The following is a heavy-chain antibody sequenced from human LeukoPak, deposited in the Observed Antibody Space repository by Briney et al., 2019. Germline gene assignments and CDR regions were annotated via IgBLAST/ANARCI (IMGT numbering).Heavy chain of an antibody. CDR1: GYTFTGYY. CDR3: ARDRYSGYDYHFDY. V-gene: IGHV1-2*02. CDR2: INPNSGGT. J-gene: IGHJ4*02. Sequence: ASVKVCCKASGYTFTGYYMHWARQAPGQGLEWMGWINPNSGGTNYAQKFQGRVTMTRDTSISTAYMELSRLRSDDTAVYYCARDRYSGYDYHFDYWGQGTLVTVSS. D-gene: IGHD5-12*01.